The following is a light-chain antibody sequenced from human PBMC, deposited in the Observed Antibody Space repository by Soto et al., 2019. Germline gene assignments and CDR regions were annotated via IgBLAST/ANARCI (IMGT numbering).Light chain of an antibody. J-gene: IGKJ2*01. Sequence: EIVLTQSPATLSLSPGERATLSCGASQSLTSSYLAWYQQRPGLAPRLLIYDASSRDTGIPDRFGGSGSGTDFTLTISRLEPEDFAMYYCQQYGTSPYTFGQGTKLEIK. CDR3: QQYGTSPYT. V-gene: IGKV3D-20*01. CDR2: DAS. CDR1: QSLTSSY.